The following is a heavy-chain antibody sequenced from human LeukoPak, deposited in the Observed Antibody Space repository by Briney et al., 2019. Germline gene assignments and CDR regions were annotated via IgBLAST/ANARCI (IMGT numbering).Heavy chain of an antibody. D-gene: IGHD3-3*01. CDR1: GGSISSYY. CDR3: ARGGLLEWLLYWETTYFDH. CDR2: IYYSGST. Sequence: SETLSLTCTVSGGSISSYYWSWIRQPPGKGLEWIGYIYYSGSTNYNPSLKSRVTISVDTSKNQFSLKLSSVTAADTAVYYCARGGLLEWLLYWETTYFDHWGQGTLVTVSS. V-gene: IGHV4-59*01. J-gene: IGHJ4*02.